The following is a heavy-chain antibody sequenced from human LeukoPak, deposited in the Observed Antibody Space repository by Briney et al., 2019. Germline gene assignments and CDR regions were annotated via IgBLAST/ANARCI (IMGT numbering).Heavy chain of an antibody. CDR2: ISYDGSNK. CDR1: GFTFSSYG. D-gene: IGHD3-10*01. CDR3: AKDLWFGESTFDY. Sequence: GRSLRLSCAASGFTFSSYGMHWVRQAPGKWLEWVAVISYDGSNKYYADSVKGRFTISRDNSKNTLYLQMNSLRAEDTAVYYCAKDLWFGESTFDYWGQGTLVTVSS. J-gene: IGHJ4*02. V-gene: IGHV3-30*18.